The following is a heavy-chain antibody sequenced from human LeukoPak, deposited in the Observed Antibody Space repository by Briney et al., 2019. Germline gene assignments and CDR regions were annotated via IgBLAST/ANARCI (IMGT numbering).Heavy chain of an antibody. J-gene: IGHJ5*02. Sequence: SETLSLTCTVSGGSNSSGGYYWSWIRQHPGKGLEWIGYIYYSGSTYYNPSLKSRVTISVDTSKNQFSLKLSSVTAADTAVYYCARFSHDYGDYGAENWFDPWGQGTLVTVSS. D-gene: IGHD4-17*01. V-gene: IGHV4-31*03. CDR2: IYYSGST. CDR3: ARFSHDYGDYGAENWFDP. CDR1: GGSNSSGGYY.